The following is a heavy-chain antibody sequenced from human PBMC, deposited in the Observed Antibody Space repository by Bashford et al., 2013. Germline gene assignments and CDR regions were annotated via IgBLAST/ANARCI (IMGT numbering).Heavy chain of an antibody. J-gene: IGHJ4*02. CDR2: IFYSGST. CDR1: GGSIGSYY. CDR3: ARDGDSSSHFDY. V-gene: IGHV4-59*01. D-gene: IGHD6-13*01. Sequence: SETLSLTCTVSGGSIGSYYWSWIRQPPGKGLEWIGYIFYSGSTNYNPSLKSRVTISVDTSKNQFSLKLSSVTAADTAVYYCARDGDSSSHFDYWGQGTLVTVSS.